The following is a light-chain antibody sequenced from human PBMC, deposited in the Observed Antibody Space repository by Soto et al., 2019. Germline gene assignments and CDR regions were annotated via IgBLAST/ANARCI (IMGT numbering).Light chain of an antibody. CDR2: EVS. J-gene: IGLJ1*01. CDR1: SSDLGVYNY. V-gene: IGLV2-14*01. CDR3: SSYTRSSTPYV. Sequence: QSALTQPASVSGSPGQSITISCTGTSSDLGVYNYVSWYQQHPGKVPKLMIYEVSNRPSGVSHRFSGSKSGNTASLTISRLQAEDEADYYRSSYTRSSTPYVFGTGTKLTVL.